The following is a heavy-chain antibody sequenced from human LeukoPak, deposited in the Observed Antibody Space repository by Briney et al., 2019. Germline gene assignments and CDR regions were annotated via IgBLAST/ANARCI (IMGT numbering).Heavy chain of an antibody. CDR2: INWNGGST. J-gene: IGHJ6*03. CDR1: GFTFHDSG. Sequence: GGSLRLSCAASGFTFHDSGMSWVRQAPGKGLEWVSGINWNGGSTGYADSVKGRFTISRDNAKNTLYLQMSSLGAEDTALYHCAREVGTTTAGGYMDVWAKGPRSPSP. CDR3: AREVGTTTAGGYMDV. V-gene: IGHV3-20*01. D-gene: IGHD6-13*01.